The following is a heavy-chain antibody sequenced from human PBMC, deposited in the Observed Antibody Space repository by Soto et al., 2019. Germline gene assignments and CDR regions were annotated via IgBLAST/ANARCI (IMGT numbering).Heavy chain of an antibody. CDR2: ISAYNGNT. D-gene: IGHD6-13*01. CDR1: GYTFTSYA. Sequence: QVQLVQSGAEVRKPGASVKVSCKASGYTFTSYAISWVRQAPGQGLEWMGWISAYNGNTNYAQKLQGRVTMTRDTSKTTANMELRNLRSDVTDVNYCSRYLAAGNGDYWGQGTLVTVSS. CDR3: SRYLAAGNGDY. V-gene: IGHV1-18*01. J-gene: IGHJ4*02.